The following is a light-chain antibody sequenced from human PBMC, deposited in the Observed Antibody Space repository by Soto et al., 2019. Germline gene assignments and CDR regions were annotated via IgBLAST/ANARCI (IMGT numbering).Light chain of an antibody. Sequence: DIQMNQSPSTLSASVGDRLTITCRASQSISSWLAWYQQRPGKAPKLLIFDASSLESGVPSRFSGSGSGTEFTLTISSLQPDDFATYYCQQYSSYSKTFGQGTKVDI. CDR3: QQYSSYSKT. CDR1: QSISSW. V-gene: IGKV1-5*01. J-gene: IGKJ1*01. CDR2: DAS.